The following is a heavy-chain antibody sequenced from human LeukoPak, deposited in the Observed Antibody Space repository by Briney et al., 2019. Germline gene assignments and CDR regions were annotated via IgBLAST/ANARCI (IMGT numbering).Heavy chain of an antibody. D-gene: IGHD3-3*01. CDR1: DFTVSNNY. CDR2: IYSGGST. J-gene: IGHJ6*02. Sequence: PGGSLRLSCAASDFTVSNNYMNWVRQAPGKGLEWVSVIYSGGSTYYADSVKGRFTISRDISKNTVFLQMSSLRAEDTAVYYCAREPWSANYYYYGMDVWGQGTTVIVS. CDR3: AREPWSANYYYYGMDV. V-gene: IGHV3-53*01.